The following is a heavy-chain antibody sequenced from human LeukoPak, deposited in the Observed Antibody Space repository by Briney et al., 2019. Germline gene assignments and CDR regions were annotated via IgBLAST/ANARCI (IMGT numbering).Heavy chain of an antibody. Sequence: PGGSLRLSCAASGFTFSSYAMHWVRQAPGKGLEWVAVISYDGSNKYYADSVKGRFTISRDDSKNTLYLQMNSLRAEDTAVYYCARDGGYYGSGSYYNPSYSGQGTLVTVSS. V-gene: IGHV3-30-3*01. CDR2: ISYDGSNK. D-gene: IGHD3-10*01. CDR3: ARDGGYYGSGSYYNPSY. CDR1: GFTFSSYA. J-gene: IGHJ4*02.